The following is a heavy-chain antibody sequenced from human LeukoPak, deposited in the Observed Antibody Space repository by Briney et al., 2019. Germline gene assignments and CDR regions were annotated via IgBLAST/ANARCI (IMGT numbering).Heavy chain of an antibody. V-gene: IGHV4-38-2*01. D-gene: IGHD6-13*01. J-gene: IGHJ4*02. CDR3: ARRTRQQLVDY. CDR2: IYYSGST. CDR1: GFSISSRNY. Sequence: SETLSLTCAVSGFSISSRNYWGWVRQPPGKGLEWIGSIYYSGSTYYNPSLKSRVTISVDTSKNQFSLKLSSVTAADTAVYYCARRTRQQLVDYWGQGTLVTVSS.